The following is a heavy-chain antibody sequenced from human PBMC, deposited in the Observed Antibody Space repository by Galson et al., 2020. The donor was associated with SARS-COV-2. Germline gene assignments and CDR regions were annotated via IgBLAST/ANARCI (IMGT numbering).Heavy chain of an antibody. Sequence: GESLKTSCEVSGFTFNDFWMSWFLQAPGKGLEWVANIKVDESETNYADSVTGRFSISRDNAANSLYLQMNSLRVEDSAVYYCSREGWQGGYWGQGNRGTVCS. V-gene: IGHV3-7*01. CDR3: SREGWQGGY. D-gene: IGHD6-19*01. J-gene: IGHJ4*02. CDR1: GFTFNDFW. CDR2: IKVDESET.